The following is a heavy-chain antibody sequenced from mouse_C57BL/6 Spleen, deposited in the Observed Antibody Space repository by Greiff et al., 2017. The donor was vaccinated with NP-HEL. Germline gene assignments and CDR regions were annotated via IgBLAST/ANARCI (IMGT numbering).Heavy chain of an antibody. Sequence: EVKLVESGPGLVKPSQSLSLTCSVTGYSITSGYYWNWIRQFPGNKLEWMGYISYDGSNNYNPSLKNRISITRDTSKNQFFLKLNSVTTEDTATYYCARAYGSSYAWFAYWGQGTLVTVSA. V-gene: IGHV3-6*01. CDR2: ISYDGSN. CDR3: ARAYGSSYAWFAY. D-gene: IGHD1-1*01. J-gene: IGHJ3*01. CDR1: GYSITSGYY.